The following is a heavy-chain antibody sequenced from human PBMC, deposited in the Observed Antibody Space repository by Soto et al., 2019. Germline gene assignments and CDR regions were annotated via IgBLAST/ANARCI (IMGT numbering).Heavy chain of an antibody. V-gene: IGHV4-59*01. J-gene: IGHJ4*02. CDR3: ARGGNRYSNVASGVGGFDY. CDR2: VYHSGAT. CDR1: GASITSSY. Sequence: QMQLQESGPGLVKPSETLSLTCTVSGASITSSYWSWIRQSPGKGLEWIAYVYHSGATNYNPSLKSRVTISLDTSQGQFSLNLTSLTTADTAVYFCARGGNRYSNVASGVGGFDYWGQGSLVTVSS. D-gene: IGHD5-12*01.